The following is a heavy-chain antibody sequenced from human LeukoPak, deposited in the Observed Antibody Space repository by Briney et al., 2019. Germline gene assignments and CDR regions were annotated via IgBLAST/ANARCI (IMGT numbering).Heavy chain of an antibody. D-gene: IGHD7-27*01. Sequence: ASVKVSCKASGGTFSSYAISWVRQAPGQGLEWMGGIIPIFGTANYTQTFQGRVTITADESTSTAYMELSSLRSEDTAVYYCARPLTGDRWYFDLWGRGTLVTVSS. CDR2: IIPIFGTA. J-gene: IGHJ2*01. V-gene: IGHV1-69*01. CDR3: ARPLTGDRWYFDL. CDR1: GGTFSSYA.